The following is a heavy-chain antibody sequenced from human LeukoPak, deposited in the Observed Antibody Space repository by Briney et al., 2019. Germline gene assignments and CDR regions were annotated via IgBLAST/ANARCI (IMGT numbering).Heavy chain of an antibody. V-gene: IGHV4-30-4*01. CDR3: ASAYDRSGYLTGFDP. CDR1: GGSISSCEYY. D-gene: IGHD3-22*01. CDR2: IYYSGST. Sequence: PSETLSLTCTVSGGSISSCEYYWSWIRQPPGKDLEGIGYIYYSGSTYYNPSLKSRVTISVDTSKNQFSLKLSSVTAADTAVYYCASAYDRSGYLTGFDPWGQGTLVTVSS. J-gene: IGHJ5*02.